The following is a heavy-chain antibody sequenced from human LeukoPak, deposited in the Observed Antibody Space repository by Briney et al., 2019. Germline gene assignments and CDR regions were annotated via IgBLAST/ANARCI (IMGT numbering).Heavy chain of an antibody. CDR1: GYSFTSYW. Sequence: RESLKISCQGSGYSFTSYWIGWVRQMPGKGLEWMGIIYPGDSDTRYSPSFQGQVTISADKSISTAYLQWSSLKASDTAMYYCARFRPDSSSGGFYYFDYWGQGTLVTVSS. V-gene: IGHV5-51*01. D-gene: IGHD3-10*01. J-gene: IGHJ4*02. CDR3: ARFRPDSSSGGFYYFDY. CDR2: IYPGDSDT.